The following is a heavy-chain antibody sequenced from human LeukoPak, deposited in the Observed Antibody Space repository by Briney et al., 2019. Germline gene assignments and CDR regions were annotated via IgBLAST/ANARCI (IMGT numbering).Heavy chain of an antibody. Sequence: ASVKVSCKASGYTFTSHFMHWVRQAPGQGLEWMGIINPRGGSTSYTQKFQGRVTMTTDTSTSTAYMELRSLRSDDTAVYYCARGTPVAGYCSSTSCQNDYWGQGTLVTVSS. J-gene: IGHJ4*02. CDR1: GYTFTSHF. D-gene: IGHD2-2*01. V-gene: IGHV1-46*01. CDR2: INPRGGST. CDR3: ARGTPVAGYCSSTSCQNDY.